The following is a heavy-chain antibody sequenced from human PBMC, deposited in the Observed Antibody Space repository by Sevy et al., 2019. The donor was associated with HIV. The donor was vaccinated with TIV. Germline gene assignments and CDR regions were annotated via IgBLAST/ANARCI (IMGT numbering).Heavy chain of an antibody. J-gene: IGHJ4*02. CDR1: GFYFG. Sequence: GSLRLSCTASGFYFGIHWVRQAPGKGLEWVALIWYDGINKDYADSGKGRFTISRDNTKNTVFLQINSLRAADTGMYYCAGWGNSSGIDYWGQGTLVTVSS. CDR2: IWYDGINK. V-gene: IGHV3-33*03. CDR3: AGWGNSSGIDY. D-gene: IGHD3-22*01.